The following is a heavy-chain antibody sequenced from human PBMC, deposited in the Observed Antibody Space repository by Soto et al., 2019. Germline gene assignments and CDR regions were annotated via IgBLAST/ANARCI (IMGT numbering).Heavy chain of an antibody. CDR1: GYTFSSYG. Sequence: QVQLVQSGAEVTKPGASVKVACKASGYTFSSYGISWVRQAPGQGLEWMGWISADNGKTNYAQKFQGRITMTTDTATKAVYMELRRLRTDDTGVYYCARWGVTFDYWGQGTLVTVSS. V-gene: IGHV1-18*01. J-gene: IGHJ4*02. D-gene: IGHD3-16*01. CDR2: ISADNGKT. CDR3: ARWGVTFDY.